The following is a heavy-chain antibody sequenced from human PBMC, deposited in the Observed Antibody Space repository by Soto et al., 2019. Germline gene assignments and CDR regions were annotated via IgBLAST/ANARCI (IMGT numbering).Heavy chain of an antibody. CDR2: TYYRSKWYN. J-gene: IGHJ5*02. V-gene: IGHV6-1*01. CDR3: AREGIAAAGMVGWFDP. Sequence: TLSLTCAISVDSVSSNSAALNWIRQSPSRGLEWLGRTYYRSKWYNDYAVSVKSRITINPDTSKNQFSLQLNSVTPEDTAVYYCAREGIAAAGMVGWFDPWGQGTLVTVSS. CDR1: VDSVSSNSAA. D-gene: IGHD6-13*01.